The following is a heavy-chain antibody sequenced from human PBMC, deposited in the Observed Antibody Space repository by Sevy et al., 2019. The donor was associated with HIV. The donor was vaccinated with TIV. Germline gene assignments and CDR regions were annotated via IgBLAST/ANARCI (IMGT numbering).Heavy chain of an antibody. D-gene: IGHD3-10*01. Sequence: ASVKVSCKASGYTFTGYYMHWVRQAPGQGLEWMGWINPNSGGTNYAQTFQGRVTMTRDTSISTAYMELRRLRSDDTAVYYCARAKTMVRGVIITLFDYWGQGTLVTVSS. V-gene: IGHV1-2*02. CDR1: GYTFTGYY. CDR3: ARAKTMVRGVIITLFDY. CDR2: INPNSGGT. J-gene: IGHJ4*02.